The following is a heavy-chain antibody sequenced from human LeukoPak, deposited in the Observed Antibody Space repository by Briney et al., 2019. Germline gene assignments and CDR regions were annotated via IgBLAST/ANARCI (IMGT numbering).Heavy chain of an antibody. D-gene: IGHD3-16*01. CDR3: AKDGEITFGGVMIGYFDY. CDR1: GFTFSSYG. J-gene: IGHJ4*02. V-gene: IGHV3-30*02. CDR2: IRYDGSNK. Sequence: GGSLRLSCAASGFTFSSYGMHWVRQAPRKGLEWVAFIRYDGSNKYYAGSVKGRFTISRDNSKNTLYLQMNSLRAEDTAVYYCAKDGEITFGGVMIGYFDYWGQGTLVTVSS.